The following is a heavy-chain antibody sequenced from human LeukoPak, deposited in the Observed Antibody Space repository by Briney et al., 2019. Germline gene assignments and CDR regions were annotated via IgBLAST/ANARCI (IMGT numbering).Heavy chain of an antibody. Sequence: ASVKVSCKASGYTLNSYGISGVRQAPGQGLEWMGGISAYNDNTNYAQKLQGRVTMTSDTCTRTVYREFSSLRSEDTADYYCVRETSDSWGQRTLVTVSS. D-gene: IGHD1-1*01. J-gene: IGHJ4*02. CDR2: ISAYNDNT. V-gene: IGHV1-18*01. CDR3: VRETSDS. CDR1: GYTLNSYG.